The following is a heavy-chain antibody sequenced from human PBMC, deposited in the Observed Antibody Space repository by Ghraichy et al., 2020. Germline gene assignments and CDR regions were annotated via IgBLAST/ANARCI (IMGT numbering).Heavy chain of an antibody. CDR2: IYYSGST. CDR3: ASRAFLVPDYYYGMDV. CDR1: GGSISSGGYY. V-gene: IGHV4-31*03. D-gene: IGHD3-3*01. J-gene: IGHJ6*02. Sequence: SETLSLTCTVSGGSISSGGYYWSWIRQHPGKGLEWIGYIYYSGSTYYNPSLKSRVTISVDTSKNQFSLKLSSVTAADTAVYYCASRAFLVPDYYYGMDVWGQGTTVTVSS.